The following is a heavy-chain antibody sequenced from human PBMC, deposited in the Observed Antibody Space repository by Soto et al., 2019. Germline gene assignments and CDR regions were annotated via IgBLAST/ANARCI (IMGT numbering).Heavy chain of an antibody. CDR2: IYHDGRT. CDR3: AKDYGDYGGWFDP. Sequence: SETLSLTCVVSGYSIRSGYYWGWIRQPPGKGLEWIGNIYHDGRTNYNPSLRSRVTISVDTSKNQFSLRLTSVTAADTAIYYCAKDYGDYGGWFDPWGQGVLVTVSS. V-gene: IGHV4-38-2*02. J-gene: IGHJ5*02. CDR1: GYSIRSGYY. D-gene: IGHD4-17*01.